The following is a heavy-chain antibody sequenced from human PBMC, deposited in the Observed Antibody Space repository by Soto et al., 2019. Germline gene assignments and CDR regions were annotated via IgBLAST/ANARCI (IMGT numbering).Heavy chain of an antibody. D-gene: IGHD1-1*01. CDR3: TTTTQDLTNWFDP. V-gene: IGHV3-21*01. CDR2: ISSTGSYI. Sequence: GGSLRLSCAASGFTFSSYSMNWVRQAPGKGLEWVSSISSTGSYIYYADSVKGRFTISRDNAKNSLYLQMNSLRAEDTAVYYCTTTTQDLTNWFDPWGQGTLVTVSS. CDR1: GFTFSSYS. J-gene: IGHJ5*02.